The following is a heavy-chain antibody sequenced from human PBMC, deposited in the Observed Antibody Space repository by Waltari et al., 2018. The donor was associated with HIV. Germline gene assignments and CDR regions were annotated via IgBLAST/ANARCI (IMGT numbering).Heavy chain of an antibody. D-gene: IGHD1-26*01. Sequence: EVQLVESGGGLIQPGGSLRLSCAASGFTVSSHYMTWVRQAPGKGLEWVSVLYSGYTTYYADSVKGRFAISRDNSKNTLYLQMNSLRAEDTAVYYCARGGGSYLHFFDYWGQGTLVTVSS. J-gene: IGHJ4*02. CDR2: LYSGYTT. CDR1: GFTVSSHY. CDR3: ARGGGSYLHFFDY. V-gene: IGHV3-53*01.